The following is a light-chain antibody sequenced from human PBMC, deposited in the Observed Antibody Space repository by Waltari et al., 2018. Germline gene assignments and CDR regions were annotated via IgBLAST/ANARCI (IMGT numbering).Light chain of an antibody. J-gene: IGKJ2*01. CDR1: QSVLYSSNNKND. CDR2: WAS. Sequence: DIVMTQSPDSLGVSLGERATIHCKSSQSVLYSSNNKNDLSWYQQQPGQPPKMIIYWASTRESGVPDRFSGSGSGTDFTLTISSLQAEDVAVYYCLQTYVSPYTFGQGTNLEI. V-gene: IGKV4-1*01. CDR3: LQTYVSPYT.